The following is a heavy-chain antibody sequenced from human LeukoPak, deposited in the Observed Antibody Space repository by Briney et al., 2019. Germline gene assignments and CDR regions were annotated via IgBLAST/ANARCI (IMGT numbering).Heavy chain of an antibody. Sequence: GASVKVSCKASGYTFTSYGISWVQQAPGQGLEWVGWISAYNGNTNYAQKLQGRVTLTTDTSTSTAYMELRSLRSDDTAVYYCARDSGSSWYLDGFDPWGQGTLVTVSS. CDR1: GYTFTSYG. D-gene: IGHD6-13*01. J-gene: IGHJ5*02. CDR3: ARDSGSSWYLDGFDP. CDR2: ISAYNGNT. V-gene: IGHV1-18*01.